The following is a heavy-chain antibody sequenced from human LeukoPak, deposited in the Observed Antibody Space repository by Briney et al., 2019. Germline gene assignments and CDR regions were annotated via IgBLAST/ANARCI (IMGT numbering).Heavy chain of an antibody. CDR3: ARGRARRGVFDY. V-gene: IGHV4-34*01. J-gene: IGHJ4*02. Sequence: SETLPLTCAVYGGSFSGYYWSWIRQPPGKGLEWIGEINHSGSTNYNPSLKSRVTISVDTSKNQFSLKLSSVTAADTAVYYCARGRARRGVFDYWGQGTLVTVSS. D-gene: IGHD2-8*01. CDR1: GGSFSGYY. CDR2: INHSGST.